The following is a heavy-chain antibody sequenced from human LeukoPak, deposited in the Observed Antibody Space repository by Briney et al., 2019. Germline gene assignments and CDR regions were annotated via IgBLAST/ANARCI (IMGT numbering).Heavy chain of an antibody. CDR2: TYYRSKWYN. CDR3: ALARSEYHYGMDV. CDR1: GDSVSSISVA. Sequence: SQTLSLTCAISGDSVSSISVAWNWIRQSPSRGLEWLGRTYYRSKWYNEYAVSVKGRININPDPSKNQLSLQLNSVTPEDTAVYYCALARSEYHYGMDVWGQGATVTVSS. V-gene: IGHV6-1*01. J-gene: IGHJ6*01.